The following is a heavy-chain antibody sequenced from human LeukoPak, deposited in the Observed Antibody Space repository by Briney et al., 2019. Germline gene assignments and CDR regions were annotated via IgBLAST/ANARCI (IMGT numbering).Heavy chain of an antibody. CDR2: ISDDGEGT. Sequence: TGGSLRLSCAASGFALSGYVMHWVRQAPGGRLEHVSCISDDGEGTYYVDSVRGRFIVSSDTSKNPLYLQMASLKSEDTALYYCAKSRGSLLLDAFDIWGPGTVVTVSS. CDR3: AKSRGSLLLDAFDI. J-gene: IGHJ3*02. D-gene: IGHD2-15*01. CDR1: GFALSGYV. V-gene: IGHV3-64*02.